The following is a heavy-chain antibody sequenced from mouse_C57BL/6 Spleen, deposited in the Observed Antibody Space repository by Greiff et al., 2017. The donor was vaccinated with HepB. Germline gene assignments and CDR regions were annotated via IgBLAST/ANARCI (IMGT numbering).Heavy chain of an antibody. V-gene: IGHV6-6*01. D-gene: IGHD2-5*01. J-gene: IGHJ4*01. CDR3: TRVYYSNYGGAMDY. CDR1: GFTFSDAW. Sequence: EVQLQESGGGLVQPGGSMKLSCAASGFTFSDAWMDWVRQSPEKGLEWVAEIRNKANNHATYYAESVKGRFTISRDDSKSSVYLQMNSLRAEDTGIYYCTRVYYSNYGGAMDYWGQGTSVTVSS. CDR2: IRNKANNHAT.